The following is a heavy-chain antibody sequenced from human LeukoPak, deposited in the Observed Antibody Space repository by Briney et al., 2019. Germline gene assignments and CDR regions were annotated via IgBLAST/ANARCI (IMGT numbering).Heavy chain of an antibody. CDR3: AKSWGVEYSSGFYIGVDY. CDR1: GFTFSSYA. CDR2: ISTSSSYI. V-gene: IGHV3-21*01. D-gene: IGHD3-22*01. J-gene: IGHJ4*02. Sequence: PGGSLRLSCAASGFTFSSYAMSWVRRAPGKGLEWVSSISTSSSYIYYADSVRGRFTISRDNAKNSLYLQMNSLRAEDTAVFYCAKSWGVEYSSGFYIGVDYWGQGTLVTVSS.